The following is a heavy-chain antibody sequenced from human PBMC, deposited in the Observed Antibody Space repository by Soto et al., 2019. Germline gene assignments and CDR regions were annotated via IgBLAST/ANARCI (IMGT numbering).Heavy chain of an antibody. J-gene: IGHJ6*02. CDR1: GGTFSNHA. CDR2: IIPTFPTA. CDR3: ARDDATYCGGDCYRYFYYGMDV. D-gene: IGHD2-21*02. Sequence: SVKVSCKASGGTFSNHAISWVRQAPGQGLEWVGGIIPTFPTADYAQRFQGRVTITADDSTTTVYMELSGLRSEDTAMYYCARDDATYCGGDCYRYFYYGMDVWGQGTTVTVSS. V-gene: IGHV1-69*13.